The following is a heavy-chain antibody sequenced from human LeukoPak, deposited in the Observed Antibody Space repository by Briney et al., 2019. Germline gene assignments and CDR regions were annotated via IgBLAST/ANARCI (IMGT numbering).Heavy chain of an antibody. CDR3: ARGIQKDSSGYYVDY. CDR1: GGSFSGYY. Sequence: PSETLSLTCAVYGGSFSGYYWSWIRQPPGKGLEWIGEINHSGSTNYNPSLKSRVTISVDMSKNQFSLKLSSVTAADTAVYYCARGIQKDSSGYYVDYWGQGTLVTVSS. J-gene: IGHJ4*02. V-gene: IGHV4-34*01. D-gene: IGHD3-22*01. CDR2: INHSGST.